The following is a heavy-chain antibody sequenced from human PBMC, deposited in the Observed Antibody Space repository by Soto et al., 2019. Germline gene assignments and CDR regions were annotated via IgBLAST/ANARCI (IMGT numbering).Heavy chain of an antibody. Sequence: GGSLRLSCAASGFTFSSYWMHWVRQAPGKGLVWVSRINSDGSSTSYADSVKGRFTISRDNAKNTLYLQMNSLRVDDTAVYYCARVGGGSGNFDYWGQGTLVTVSS. J-gene: IGHJ4*02. CDR1: GFTFSSYW. V-gene: IGHV3-74*01. CDR3: ARVGGGSGNFDY. D-gene: IGHD3-10*01. CDR2: INSDGSST.